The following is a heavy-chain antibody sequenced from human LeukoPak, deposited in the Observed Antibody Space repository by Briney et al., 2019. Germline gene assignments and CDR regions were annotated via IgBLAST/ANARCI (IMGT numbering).Heavy chain of an antibody. D-gene: IGHD5/OR15-5a*01. V-gene: IGHV4-31*03. Sequence: PSETLSLTCTVSGGSISSGGYYWTWIRQHPGEGLEWIGYIYYDGYTSYSPSLKSRLTVSLDTSNNEFSLELTSVTAADTAVYYCAREYLRAFDYWGQGALVTVSS. CDR3: AREYLRAFDY. J-gene: IGHJ4*02. CDR1: GGSISSGGYY. CDR2: IYYDGYT.